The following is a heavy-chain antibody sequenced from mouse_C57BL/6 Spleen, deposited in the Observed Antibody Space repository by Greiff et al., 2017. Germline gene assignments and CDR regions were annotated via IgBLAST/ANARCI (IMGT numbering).Heavy chain of an antibody. J-gene: IGHJ4*01. D-gene: IGHD1-1*01. CDR1: GFTFSDYG. CDR2: ISSGSSTI. V-gene: IGHV5-17*01. CDR3: ARQTTVVAGAMDY. Sequence: EVKLMESGGGLVKPGGSLKLSCAASGFTFSDYGMNWVRQAPEKGLEWVAYISSGSSTIYYADTVKGRFTISRDNAKNTLFLQMTSLRSEDTAMYYCARQTTVVAGAMDYWGQGTSVTVSS.